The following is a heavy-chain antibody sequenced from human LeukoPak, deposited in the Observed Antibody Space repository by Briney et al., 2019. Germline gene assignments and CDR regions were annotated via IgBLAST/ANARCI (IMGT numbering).Heavy chain of an antibody. Sequence: GGSLTLSCAASAFTFSIVATACDRPAPGEGLRWISTITGSDEETYYADSVKGRLTISRDYPKNTLHMQMTSLRVDDTALYSWAKEPKLHIGVLPDSGGQGTLVTVSS. J-gene: IGHJ4*02. V-gene: IGHV3-23*01. CDR2: ITGSDEET. CDR3: AKEPKLHIGVLPDS. CDR1: AFTFSIVA. D-gene: IGHD2-15*01.